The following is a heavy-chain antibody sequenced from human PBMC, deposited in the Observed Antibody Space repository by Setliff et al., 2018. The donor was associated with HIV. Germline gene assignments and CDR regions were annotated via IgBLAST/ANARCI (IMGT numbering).Heavy chain of an antibody. D-gene: IGHD6-13*01. CDR3: VTSSSWSSRLNF. Sequence: SETLSLTCTVSGGSISSGDYYWSWIRQPPGKGLEWIGYIYYSGSTYYNPSLKSRVTISVDTSKNQFSLKLSSVTAADTAVYYCVTSSSWSSRLNFWGQGMLVTVSS. CDR2: IYYSGST. V-gene: IGHV4-30-4*08. CDR1: GGSISSGDYY. J-gene: IGHJ4*02.